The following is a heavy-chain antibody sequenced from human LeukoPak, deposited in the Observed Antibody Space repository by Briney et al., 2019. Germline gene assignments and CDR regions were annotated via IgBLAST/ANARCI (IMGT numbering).Heavy chain of an antibody. J-gene: IGHJ4*02. CDR3: ARVGRQQLLYYLDY. V-gene: IGHV1-2*06. Sequence: GASVKVSCKTSGYTFTGYYMHWVRQAPGQGLEWMGRINPNNGGTNYAQKFQGRVTMTRDTSVSTAYMELSRVRSDDTAVYYCARVGRQQLLYYLDYWGQGTLVTVSS. CDR1: GYTFTGYY. CDR2: INPNNGGT. D-gene: IGHD6-13*01.